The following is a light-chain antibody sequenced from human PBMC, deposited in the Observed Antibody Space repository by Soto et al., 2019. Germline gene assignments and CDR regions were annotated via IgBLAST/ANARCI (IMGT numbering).Light chain of an antibody. J-gene: IGKJ5*01. CDR2: DAS. CDR1: QSVSSTF. Sequence: EIVLTQSPATLSFSPGERATLSCRARQSVSSTFLAWYQQKPGQAPRLLIFDASNRPTGIPARFSGSGSGTDFTLTISSLEPEDFAVYYCQQRSNWPITFGQGTRLEIK. V-gene: IGKV3-11*01. CDR3: QQRSNWPIT.